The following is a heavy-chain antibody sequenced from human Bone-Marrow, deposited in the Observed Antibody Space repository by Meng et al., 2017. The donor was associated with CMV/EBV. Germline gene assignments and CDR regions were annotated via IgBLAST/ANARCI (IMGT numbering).Heavy chain of an antibody. CDR2: ISYDGSNK. CDR3: ARAQISPGAFDI. CDR1: GFTFSSYA. Sequence: GGSLRLSCAASGFTFSSYAMHWVRQAPGKGLEWVAVISYDGSNKYYADSVKGRFTISRDNSKNTLYLQMNSLRAEDTAVYYCARAQISPGAFDIWGQGTMVTVSS. J-gene: IGHJ3*02. D-gene: IGHD7-27*01. V-gene: IGHV3-30-3*01.